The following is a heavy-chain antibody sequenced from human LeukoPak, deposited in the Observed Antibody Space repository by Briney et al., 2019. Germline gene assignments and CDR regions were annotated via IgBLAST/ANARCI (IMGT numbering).Heavy chain of an antibody. CDR3: ARDRSDSDTWYAGSH. Sequence: GRSLRPSWAAAASTFSTYGMSWVRQPPGNGREWVSGISGGGGGTYHTDSVKGRFTISRDNSKNTLYLQMNNLRVEDAAIYDCARDRSDSDTWYAGSHWGQGTLVTVSS. J-gene: IGHJ4*02. CDR1: ASTFSTYG. CDR2: ISGGGGGT. D-gene: IGHD6-13*01. V-gene: IGHV3-23*01.